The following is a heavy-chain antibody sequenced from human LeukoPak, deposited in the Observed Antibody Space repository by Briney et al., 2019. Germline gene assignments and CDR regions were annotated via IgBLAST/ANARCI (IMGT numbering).Heavy chain of an antibody. D-gene: IGHD3-22*01. J-gene: IGHJ4*02. V-gene: IGHV4-39*07. CDR3: ARGGYDSSGYYFGY. Sequence: SETLSLTCTVSGGSISGSSFYWGWIRQPPGKGLEWIGSIYYTGSSYYSPSLKSRVTISVDTSKNQFSLKLSSVTAADTAVYYCARGGYDSSGYYFGYWGQGTLVTVSS. CDR2: IYYTGSS. CDR1: GGSISGSSFY.